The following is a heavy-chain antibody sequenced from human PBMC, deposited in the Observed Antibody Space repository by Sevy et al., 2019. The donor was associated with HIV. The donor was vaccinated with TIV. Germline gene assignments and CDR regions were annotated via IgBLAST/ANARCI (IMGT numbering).Heavy chain of an antibody. CDR2: ISSSSSTI. J-gene: IGHJ3*02. Sequence: GGSLRLSCAASGFTFSSYSMNWVRQAPGKGLEWVSYISSSSSTIYYADSVKGRFTISRDNSKNTLYLQMNSLRAEDTALYYCAKDRIWELGDAFDIWGQGTMVTVSS. CDR3: AKDRIWELGDAFDI. CDR1: GFTFSSYS. D-gene: IGHD1-26*01. V-gene: IGHV3-48*01.